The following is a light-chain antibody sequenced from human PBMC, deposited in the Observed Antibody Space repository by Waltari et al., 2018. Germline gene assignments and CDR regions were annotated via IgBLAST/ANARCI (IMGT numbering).Light chain of an antibody. CDR3: QQYHSLPYT. J-gene: IGKJ2*01. CDR2: WAS. Sequence: DIVMTQSPDSLAVSLGERATIKCKSSQTVLYGSDSKNYLAWYQQKPGQNRQVIIYWASIRKSGVPDRFSGSGSETDFTLTISSLQAEDVAVYYCQQYHSLPYTFGRGTKLEI. V-gene: IGKV4-1*01. CDR1: QTVLYGSDSKNY.